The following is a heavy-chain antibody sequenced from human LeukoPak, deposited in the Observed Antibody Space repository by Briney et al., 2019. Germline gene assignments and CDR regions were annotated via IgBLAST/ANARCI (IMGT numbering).Heavy chain of an antibody. Sequence: GGSLRLSCAASEFSVGSNYMTWVRQAPGKGLEWVSLIYSGGSTYYADSVKGRFTISGDNSKNTLYLQMDSLRAEDTAVYYCAKGGAQVGGQGTLVTVS. CDR1: EFSVGSNY. CDR2: IYSGGST. J-gene: IGHJ4*02. D-gene: IGHD1-26*01. CDR3: AKGGAQV. V-gene: IGHV3-66*01.